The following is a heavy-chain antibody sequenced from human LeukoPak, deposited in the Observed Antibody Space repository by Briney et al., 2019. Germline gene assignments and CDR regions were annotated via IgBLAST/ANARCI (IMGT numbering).Heavy chain of an antibody. V-gene: IGHV1-46*01. Sequence: ASVKVSCKASGYTFTSYYMHWVRQAPGQGLEWMGIINPSGGSTSYAQKFQGRDTMTRDTSTSTVYMELSSLGSEDTAVYYCARAGTTAPGYCSSTSCYNGMDVWGQGTTVTVSS. D-gene: IGHD2-2*02. CDR3: ARAGTTAPGYCSSTSCYNGMDV. CDR1: GYTFTSYY. J-gene: IGHJ6*02. CDR2: INPSGGST.